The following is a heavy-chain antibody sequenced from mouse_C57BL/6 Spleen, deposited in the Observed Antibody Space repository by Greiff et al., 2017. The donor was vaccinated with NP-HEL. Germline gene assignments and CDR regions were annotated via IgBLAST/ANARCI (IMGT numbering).Heavy chain of an antibody. CDR2: IYPGDGGT. D-gene: IGHD4-1*01. CDR1: GYALSIYW. J-gene: IGHJ2*01. CDR3: ARGTGSDY. V-gene: IGHV1-80*01. Sequence: VQLQESGAELVKPGASVKISCKASGYALSIYWMNWVKQRPGEGLEWIGQIYPGDGGTNYNGKFKGKATMTADKSSSTAYMQRSSLTSEDSAVYFCARGTGSDYWGQGTTLTVSS.